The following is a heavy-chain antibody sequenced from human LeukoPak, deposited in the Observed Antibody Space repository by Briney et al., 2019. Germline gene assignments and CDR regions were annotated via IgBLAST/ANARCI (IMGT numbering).Heavy chain of an antibody. J-gene: IGHJ6*02. V-gene: IGHV3-23*01. CDR3: AKAPPPVWGSYRHYYYYYGMDV. CDR2: ITASGGGT. CDR1: GFIFSSYA. Sequence: PGGSLRLSCAASGFIFSSYAMNWVRQAPGRGLEWVSVITASGGGTYYADSVKGRFAISRDNSRNTLYLQMSSLRAEDTAVYYCAKAPPPVWGSYRHYYYYYGMDVWGQGTTVTVSS. D-gene: IGHD3-16*02.